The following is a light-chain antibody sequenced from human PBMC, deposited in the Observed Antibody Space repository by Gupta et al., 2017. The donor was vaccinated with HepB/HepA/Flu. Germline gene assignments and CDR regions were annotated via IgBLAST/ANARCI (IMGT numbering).Light chain of an antibody. CDR2: QVS. CDR1: QSLVHSDGNTY. CDR3: RQTENWPYT. J-gene: IGKJ2*01. V-gene: IGKV2-30*02. Sequence: DVVMTQSPLSLPVTLGQPASISCRSSQSLVHSDGNTYLNWFQQRPGQSPRRLIYQVSNRDSGLPDRFSGSSSGAYFTLKIRVEAADDVVVYCIRQTENWPYTFGQGTKLEIK.